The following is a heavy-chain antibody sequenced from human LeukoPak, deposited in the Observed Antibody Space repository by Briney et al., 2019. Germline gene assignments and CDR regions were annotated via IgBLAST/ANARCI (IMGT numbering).Heavy chain of an antibody. J-gene: IGHJ6*02. V-gene: IGHV3-21*01. CDR3: ARDRSPTYYDILTGYQLRYYYYGMDV. D-gene: IGHD3-9*01. CDR1: GFTFRSYA. CDR2: ISSTSRYI. Sequence: PWGSLRLSCAASGFTFRSYAMSWVRQAPGKGLEWVSSISSTSRYIYYADSVKGRFTISRDNAKNSLYLQMNSLRAEDTAVYYCARDRSPTYYDILTGYQLRYYYYGMDVWGQGTTVTVSS.